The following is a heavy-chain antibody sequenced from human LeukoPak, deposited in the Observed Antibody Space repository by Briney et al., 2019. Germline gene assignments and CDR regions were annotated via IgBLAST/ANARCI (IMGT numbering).Heavy chain of an antibody. CDR1: GDSVSSNSAA. CDR2: TYYRSKWYN. CDR3: ARGLAVAGYGGYYYYYYMDV. D-gene: IGHD6-19*01. Sequence: SQTLSLTCAISGDSVSSNSAAWNWIRQSPSRGLEWLGRTYYRSKWYNDYAVSVKSRITINPDTSKNQFSLQLNSVTPEDTAVYYCARGLAVAGYGGYYYYYYMDVWGKGTTVTVSS. J-gene: IGHJ6*03. V-gene: IGHV6-1*01.